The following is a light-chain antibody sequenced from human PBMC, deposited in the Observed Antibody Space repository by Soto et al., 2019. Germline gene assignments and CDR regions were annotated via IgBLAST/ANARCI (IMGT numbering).Light chain of an antibody. CDR3: VLYMGSGISV. CDR2: NTN. V-gene: IGLV8-61*01. CDR1: SGSVSTSYY. J-gene: IGLJ3*02. Sequence: QTVVTQEPSFSVSPGRTVTLTCGLSSGSVSTSYYPSWYQQTPGQAPRTLIYNTNTRSSGVPDRFSGSILGNKAALTITGAQADDESDDYCVLYMGSGISVFGGGTKLTVL.